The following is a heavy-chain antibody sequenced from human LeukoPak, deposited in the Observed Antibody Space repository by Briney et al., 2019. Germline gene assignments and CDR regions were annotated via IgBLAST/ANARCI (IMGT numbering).Heavy chain of an antibody. V-gene: IGHV4-61*02. CDR2: IYTSGST. D-gene: IGHD6-13*01. Sequence: ASETLSLTCTVSGGSISSGSYYWSWIRQPAGKGLEWIGRIYTSGSTNYNPSLKSRVTISVDTSKNQFSLKLSSVTAADTAVYYCAREPGIAAAGLFDYWGQGTLVTVSS. CDR3: AREPGIAAAGLFDY. J-gene: IGHJ4*02. CDR1: GGSISSGSYY.